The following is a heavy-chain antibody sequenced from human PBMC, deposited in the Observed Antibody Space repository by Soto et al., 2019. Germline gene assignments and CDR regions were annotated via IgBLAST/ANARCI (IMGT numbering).Heavy chain of an antibody. V-gene: IGHV1-24*01. D-gene: IGHD1-1*01. Sequence: ASVKVSCKVSGYTLTELSMHWVRQAPGKGLEWMGGIGAEDGETNYAQKLQGRVTMTTDTSTSTAYMELRSLRSDDTAVYYCARDSRRPVQDDRYFDYWGQGTLVTVSS. CDR2: IGAEDGET. CDR3: ARDSRRPVQDDRYFDY. CDR1: GYTLTELS. J-gene: IGHJ4*02.